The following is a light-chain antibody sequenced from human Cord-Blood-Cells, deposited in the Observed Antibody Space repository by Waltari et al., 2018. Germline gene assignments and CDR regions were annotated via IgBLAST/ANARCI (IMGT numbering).Light chain of an antibody. J-gene: IGKJ4*02. CDR3: QRRSNWPLT. CDR2: DAP. V-gene: IGKV3-11*01. CDR1: QSVSSY. Sequence: EIVLTQSPATLSLSPGERATLSCRASQSVSSYLAWYQQKPGQAPRLLIYDAPNRATGIPARFSGSGSGTDFTLTISSLEPEDFAVYYCQRRSNWPLTLGGGTKVEIK.